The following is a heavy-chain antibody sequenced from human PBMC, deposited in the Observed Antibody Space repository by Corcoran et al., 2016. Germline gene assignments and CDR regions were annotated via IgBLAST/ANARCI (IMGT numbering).Heavy chain of an antibody. CDR2: ISYDGSNK. D-gene: IGHD2-8*01. V-gene: IGHV3-30*18. CDR3: AKGGGGQWSGGAFNI. Sequence: QVQLVESGGGVVQPGRSLRLSCAASGFTFITYGMHWVRQAPGKGLEWVTVISYDGSNKYYTDSVKGRFTISRANSKNTLYLQMNSLRVEDTAMYYCAKGGGGQWSGGAFNIWGQGTVVSVSS. J-gene: IGHJ3*02. CDR1: GFTFITYG.